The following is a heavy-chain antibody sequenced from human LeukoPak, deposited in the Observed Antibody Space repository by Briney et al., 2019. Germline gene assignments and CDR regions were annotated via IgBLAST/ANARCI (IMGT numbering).Heavy chain of an antibody. D-gene: IGHD2-8*02. CDR1: GFIFSSYS. Sequence: GGSLRLSCATSGFIFSSYSMNWVRRAPGKGLVWVAYISSGGSTIYYADSVRGRFTISRDSARNALYLQMDSLRDEDTAVYYCARDETGVGSGGIDLWGQGTLVTVSS. CDR3: ARDETGVGSGGIDL. J-gene: IGHJ4*02. V-gene: IGHV3-48*02. CDR2: ISSGGSTI.